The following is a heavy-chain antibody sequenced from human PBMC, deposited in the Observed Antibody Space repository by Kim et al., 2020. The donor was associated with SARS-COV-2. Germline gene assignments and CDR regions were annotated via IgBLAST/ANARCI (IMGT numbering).Heavy chain of an antibody. J-gene: IGHJ1*01. CDR2: RSGSGRNM. CDR3: AKVKDYF. Sequence: GGSLRLSCTALGFTFARSAVSWLRQVPGGGLEWVSTRSGSGRNMDFADSVKGRFTIARDNSKSTLYLQMDSLRAEDTALYYCAKVKDYF. CDR1: GFTFARSA. V-gene: IGHV3-23*01.